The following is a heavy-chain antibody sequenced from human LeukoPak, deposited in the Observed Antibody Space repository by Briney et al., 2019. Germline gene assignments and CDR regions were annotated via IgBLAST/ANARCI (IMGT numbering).Heavy chain of an antibody. Sequence: SETLSLTCTVSGGSISSYYWSWIRQPPGKGLEWIGYIYYSGSTNYNPSLKGRVTISVDTSKNQFPLKLSSVTAADTAVYYCARAVDHTGGFDYWGQGTLVTVSS. CDR1: GGSISSYY. CDR3: ARAVDHTGGFDY. CDR2: IYYSGST. V-gene: IGHV4-59*01. D-gene: IGHD5-12*01. J-gene: IGHJ4*02.